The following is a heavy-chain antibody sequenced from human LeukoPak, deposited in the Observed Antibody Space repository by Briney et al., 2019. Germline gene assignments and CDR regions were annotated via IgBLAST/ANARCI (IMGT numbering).Heavy chain of an antibody. D-gene: IGHD2-15*01. Sequence: PGGSLRLSCAASGFTFSSYEVHWVRQAPGKGLEWVSNINPSRNTFYYADSVRGRFTISRDNAKNSLYLQMNSLRAEDTAVYYCARGRISFDYWGQGTLVTVSS. J-gene: IGHJ4*02. V-gene: IGHV3-48*03. CDR1: GFTFSSYE. CDR3: ARGRISFDY. CDR2: INPSRNTF.